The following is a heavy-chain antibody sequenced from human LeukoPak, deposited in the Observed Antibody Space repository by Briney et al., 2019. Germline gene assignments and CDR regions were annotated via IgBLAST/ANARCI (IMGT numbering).Heavy chain of an antibody. CDR1: GFTFRNYG. CDR3: VKDRTGGDIFTDVFDM. D-gene: IGHD2-21*01. J-gene: IGHJ3*02. V-gene: IGHV3-48*01. Sequence: PGGSLRLSCAASGFTFRNYGLSWVRQAPGKGLEWVSYISSAGDNINYADSVKGRFIISRDNGKNSLYLQMNSLRPDDMALYYCVKDRTGGDIFTDVFDMWGQGTMVTVSS. CDR2: ISSAGDNI.